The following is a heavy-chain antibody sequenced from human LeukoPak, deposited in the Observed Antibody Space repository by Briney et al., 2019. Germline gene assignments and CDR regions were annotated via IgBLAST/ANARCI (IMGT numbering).Heavy chain of an antibody. CDR3: ARDGNDILTGYLYYFDY. CDR2: IYHSGST. J-gene: IGHJ4*02. CDR1: GYSISSGYY. Sequence: PSETLSLTCTVSGYSISSGYYWGWIQQPPGKGLEWIGSIYHSGSTYYNPSLESRVTISVDTSKNQFSLKLSSVTAADTAVYYCARDGNDILTGYLYYFDYWGQGTLVTVSS. V-gene: IGHV4-38-2*02. D-gene: IGHD3-9*01.